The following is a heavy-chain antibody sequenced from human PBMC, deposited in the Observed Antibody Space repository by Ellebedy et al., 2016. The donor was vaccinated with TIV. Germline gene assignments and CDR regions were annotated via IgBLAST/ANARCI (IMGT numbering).Heavy chain of an antibody. CDR1: GFTFSNAY. D-gene: IGHD5-18*01. Sequence: GESLKISCAASGFTFSNAYMSWVRQAPGKGLEGVGRIKSKTDGGTTDYAAPVKGRFSISRDDSKNTLYLQMNSLKTEDTAVYYCTTDISGYTYGLYWGQGTLVTVSS. CDR2: IKSKTDGGTT. J-gene: IGHJ4*02. V-gene: IGHV3-15*01. CDR3: TTDISGYTYGLY.